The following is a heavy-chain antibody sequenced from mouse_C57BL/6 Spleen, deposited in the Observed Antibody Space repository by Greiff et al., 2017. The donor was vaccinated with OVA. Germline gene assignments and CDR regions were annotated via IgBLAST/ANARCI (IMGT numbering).Heavy chain of an antibody. CDR2: IDPSDSYT. V-gene: IGHV1-50*01. CDR1: GYTFTSYW. CDR3: ARKGETVDTMDY. D-gene: IGHD1-1*01. Sequence: QVQLQQSGAELVKPGASVKLSCKASGYTFTSYWMQWVKQRPGQGLEWIGEIDPSDSYTNYNQKFKGKATLTVDTSSSTAYLQLSSLTSEDSAVYYCARKGETVDTMDYWGQGTSVTVSS. J-gene: IGHJ4*01.